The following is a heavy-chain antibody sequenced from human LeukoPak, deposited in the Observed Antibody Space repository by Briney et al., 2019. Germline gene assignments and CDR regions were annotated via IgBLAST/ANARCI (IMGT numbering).Heavy chain of an antibody. D-gene: IGHD3-16*02. V-gene: IGHV1-8*01. CDR3: ARLGYYDCIWGSYRYTELDY. CDR1: GYTFTSYD. CDR2: MNPNSGNT. Sequence: ASVKVSCKASGYTFTSYDINWVRQAPGQGLEWMGWMNPNSGNTGYAQKFRGRVTMTRNTSISTAYMELSSLRSEDTAVYYCARLGYYDCIWGSYRYTELDYWGQGTLVTVSS. J-gene: IGHJ4*02.